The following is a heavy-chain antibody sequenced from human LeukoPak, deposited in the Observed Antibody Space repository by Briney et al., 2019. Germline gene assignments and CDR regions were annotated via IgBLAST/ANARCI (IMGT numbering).Heavy chain of an antibody. V-gene: IGHV4-59*01. J-gene: IGHJ5*02. D-gene: IGHD6-13*01. CDR1: GGSISSYY. CDR2: IYYSGST. Sequence: SETLSLTCTVSGGSISSYYWSWIRQPPGKGLEWIGYIYYSGSTNYNPSLKSRVTISVDTSKNQFSLKLSSVTAVDTAVYYCARDGIIAAAVGFDPWGQGTLVTVSS. CDR3: ARDGIIAAAVGFDP.